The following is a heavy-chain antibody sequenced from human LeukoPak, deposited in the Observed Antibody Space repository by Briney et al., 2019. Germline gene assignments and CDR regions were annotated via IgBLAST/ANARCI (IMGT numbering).Heavy chain of an antibody. V-gene: IGHV4-39*07. Sequence: SETLSLTCTVSGGSISSSSYYWGWIRQPPGKGLEWIGSIYYSGSTYYNPSLKSRVTISVDTSKNQFSLKLSSVTAADTAVYYCASNPQKVTCDDYWGQGTLVTVSS. CDR2: IYYSGST. CDR1: GGSISSSSYY. D-gene: IGHD4-23*01. J-gene: IGHJ4*02. CDR3: ASNPQKVTCDDY.